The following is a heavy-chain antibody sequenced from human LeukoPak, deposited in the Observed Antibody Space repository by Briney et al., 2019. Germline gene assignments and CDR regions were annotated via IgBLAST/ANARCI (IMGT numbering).Heavy chain of an antibody. CDR3: ARVVATAGTDY. D-gene: IGHD6-13*01. V-gene: IGHV3-21*01. CDR2: ISSSSSYI. Sequence: GGSLRLSCAASGFTFSSYSMNWVRQAPGKGLEWVSSISSSSSYIYYADSVKGRFTISRDNAKNSLYLQMNSLRAEDTAVYYCARVVATAGTDYWGQGTLVTVSS. J-gene: IGHJ4*02. CDR1: GFTFSSYS.